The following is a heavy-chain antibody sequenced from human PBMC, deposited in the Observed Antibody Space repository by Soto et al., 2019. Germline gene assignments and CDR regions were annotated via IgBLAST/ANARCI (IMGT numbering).Heavy chain of an antibody. Sequence: GASVKVSCKASGYTFTSYGISWVRQAPGQGLEWMGWISAYNGNTNYAQKLQGRVTMTTDTSTSTAYMEMRSLRSDDTAVYYCARDRLRIAAAGNDYWGQGTLVTVSS. CDR3: ARDRLRIAAAGNDY. V-gene: IGHV1-18*01. CDR1: GYTFTSYG. CDR2: ISAYNGNT. J-gene: IGHJ4*02. D-gene: IGHD6-13*01.